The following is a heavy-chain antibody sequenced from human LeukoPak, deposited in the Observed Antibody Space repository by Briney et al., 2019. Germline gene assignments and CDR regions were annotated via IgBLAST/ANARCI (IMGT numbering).Heavy chain of an antibody. V-gene: IGHV3-23*01. CDR2: ISGSGGSR. CDR1: GFTFSSCA. CDR3: AKGVTTVRIYYHGMDV. Sequence: GGSLRLSCAASGFTFSSCAMSWVRQAPGKGLEWVSLISGSGGSRYYADSVKGRFTISRDNAKNTLWLQMNSLRAEDTAVYYCAKGVTTVRIYYHGMDVWGQGTTVTVSS. D-gene: IGHD4-17*01. J-gene: IGHJ6*02.